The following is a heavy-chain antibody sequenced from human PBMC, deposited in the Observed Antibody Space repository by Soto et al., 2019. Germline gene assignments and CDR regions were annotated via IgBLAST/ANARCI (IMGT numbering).Heavy chain of an antibody. Sequence: KTSETLSLTCTVSGGSISNYYWSWIRQPADKRLEWIGRVSSTGSTYYNPSLKSRVTISVDTSKNQVSLNLTSVTAADTAVYYCARGVPAAGTDWFDPWGQGTLVTVSS. D-gene: IGHD6-13*01. V-gene: IGHV4-4*07. CDR1: GGSISNYY. J-gene: IGHJ5*02. CDR3: ARGVPAAGTDWFDP. CDR2: VSSTGST.